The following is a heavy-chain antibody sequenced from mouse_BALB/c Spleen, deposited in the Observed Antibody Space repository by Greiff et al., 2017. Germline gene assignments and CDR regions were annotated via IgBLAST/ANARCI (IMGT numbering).Heavy chain of an antibody. CDR3: ARNYGQGNAMDY. J-gene: IGHJ4*01. Sequence: LQQPGAELVKPGASVKMSCKASGYTFTSYNMHWVKQTPGQGLEWIGAIYPGNGDTSYNQKFKGKATLTADKSSSTAYMQLSSLTSEDSAVYYCARNYGQGNAMDYWGQGTSVTVSS. D-gene: IGHD1-2*01. V-gene: IGHV1-12*01. CDR2: IYPGNGDT. CDR1: GYTFTSYN.